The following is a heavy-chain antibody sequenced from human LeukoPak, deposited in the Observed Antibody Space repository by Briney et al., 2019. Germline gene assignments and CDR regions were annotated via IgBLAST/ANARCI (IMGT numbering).Heavy chain of an antibody. CDR1: GFTVSSNY. D-gene: IGHD4-23*01. CDR2: IYSGGST. J-gene: IGHJ3*02. CDR3: ARVTVVTWGVPGAFDI. Sequence: GGSLRHSCAASGFTVSSNYMSWVRQAPGKGLEWVSVIYSGGSTYYADSVKGRFTISIHNSKNTLYLQMNSLRAEDTAVYYCARVTVVTWGVPGAFDIWGQGTMVTVSS. V-gene: IGHV3-53*04.